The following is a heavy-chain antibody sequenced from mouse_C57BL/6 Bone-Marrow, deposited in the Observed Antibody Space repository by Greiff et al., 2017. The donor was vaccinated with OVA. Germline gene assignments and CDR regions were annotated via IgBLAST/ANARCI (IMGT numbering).Heavy chain of an antibody. Sequence: EVQVVESGGGLVQPGGSLSLSCAASGFTFTDYYMSWVRQPPGKALEWLGFIRNKANGYTTEYSASVKGRFTISRDNSQSILYLQMNALRAEDSATYYCARSIYYYGSSFSMDYWGQGTSVTVSS. CDR2: IRNKANGYTT. D-gene: IGHD1-1*01. V-gene: IGHV7-3*01. CDR3: ARSIYYYGSSFSMDY. J-gene: IGHJ4*01. CDR1: GFTFTDYY.